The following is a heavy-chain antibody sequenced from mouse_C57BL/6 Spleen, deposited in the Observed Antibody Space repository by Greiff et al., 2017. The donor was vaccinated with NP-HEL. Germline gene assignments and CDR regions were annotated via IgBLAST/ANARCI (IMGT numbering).Heavy chain of an antibody. J-gene: IGHJ2*01. V-gene: IGHV5-16*01. D-gene: IGHD1-1*01. CDR2: INYDGSST. CDR1: GFTFSDYY. CDR3: ARDSYYGSSALDY. Sequence: EVHLVESEGGLVQPGSSMKLSCTASGFTFSDYYMAWVRQVPEKGLEWVANINYDGSSTYYLDSLKSRFIISRDNAKNILYLQMSSLKSEDTATYYCARDSYYGSSALDYWGQGTTLTVSS.